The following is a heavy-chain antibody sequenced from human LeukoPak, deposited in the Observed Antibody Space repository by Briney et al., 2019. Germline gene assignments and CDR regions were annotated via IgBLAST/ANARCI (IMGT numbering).Heavy chain of an antibody. CDR1: GYTFTSYD. Sequence: ASVKVSCKASGYTFTSYDINWVRQATGQGLEWMGWMNPNSGNTGYAQKFQGRVTMTRDTSISTAYMELSRLRSDDTAVYYCARDSSRHNWFDPWGQGTLVTVPS. CDR3: ARDSSRHNWFDP. D-gene: IGHD6-13*01. CDR2: MNPNSGNT. J-gene: IGHJ5*02. V-gene: IGHV1-8*01.